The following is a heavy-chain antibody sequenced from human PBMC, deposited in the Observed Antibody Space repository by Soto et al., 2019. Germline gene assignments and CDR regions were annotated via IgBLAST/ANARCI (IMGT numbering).Heavy chain of an antibody. Sequence: EVQLLESGGGLVQPGGSLRLACTASGFSFSSYAMVWVRQAPGKGLEWVSVISARGGSLYFADSVKGRFTISRDNSKNVLSLEMNNLRAEDTATYFCAKGSIEYRASVDHWGHGTLVLVSS. CDR1: GFSFSSYA. D-gene: IGHD5-12*01. J-gene: IGHJ4*01. CDR2: ISARGGSL. CDR3: AKGSIEYRASVDH. V-gene: IGHV3-23*01.